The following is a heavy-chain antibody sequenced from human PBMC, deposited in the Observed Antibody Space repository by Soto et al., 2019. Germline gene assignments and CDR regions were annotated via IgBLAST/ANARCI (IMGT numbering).Heavy chain of an antibody. CDR2: IYYSGST. CDR1: GGSISSYY. Sequence: QVQLQESGPGLVKPSETLSLTCTVSGGSISSYYWSWIRQPPGKGLEWIGYIYYSGSTNYNPSLKSRVTISVDTSKNQFSLKLSSVTAADTAVYYCARGRTTTVTTLAYFDYWGQGTPVTVSS. D-gene: IGHD4-17*01. CDR3: ARGRTTTVTTLAYFDY. V-gene: IGHV4-59*01. J-gene: IGHJ4*02.